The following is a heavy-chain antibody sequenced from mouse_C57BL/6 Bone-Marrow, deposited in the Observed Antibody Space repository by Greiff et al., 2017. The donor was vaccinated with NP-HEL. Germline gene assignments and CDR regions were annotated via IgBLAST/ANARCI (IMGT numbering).Heavy chain of an antibody. CDR3: ASEDYDYDGYYYAMDY. Sequence: VQLQQSGAELARPGASVKMSCKASGYTFTSYTMHWVKQRPGQGLEWIGYINPSSGYTKYNQKFKDKATLTADKSSSTAYMQLSSLTSEDSAVYYCASEDYDYDGYYYAMDYWGQGTSVTVSS. V-gene: IGHV1-4*01. J-gene: IGHJ4*01. CDR2: INPSSGYT. D-gene: IGHD2-4*01. CDR1: GYTFTSYT.